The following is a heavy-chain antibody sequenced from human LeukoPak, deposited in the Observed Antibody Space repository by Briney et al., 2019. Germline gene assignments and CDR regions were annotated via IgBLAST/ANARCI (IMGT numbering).Heavy chain of an antibody. CDR2: IYNSGRT. V-gene: IGHV4-4*07. D-gene: IGHD1-7*01. CDR1: GGSISSYY. J-gene: IGHJ4*02. CDR3: ARMRTGTGELDY. Sequence: SETLSLTCTVSGGSISSYYWSWIRQPAGKGLEWIGRIYNSGRTNYSPSLKSRVTMSVDTSKNQFSLKLSSATAADTAVYYCARMRTGTGELDYWGQGTLVTVSS.